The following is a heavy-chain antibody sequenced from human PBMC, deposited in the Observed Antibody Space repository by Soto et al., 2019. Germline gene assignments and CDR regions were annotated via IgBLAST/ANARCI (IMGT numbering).Heavy chain of an antibody. J-gene: IGHJ4*02. CDR1: GDSISSYD. CDR2: LYYGRSA. D-gene: IGHD3-22*01. CDR3: ALRSMSVVPEY. V-gene: IGHV4-59*01. Sequence: QVQLQESGPGLVKPSETLSLTCAVSGDSISSYDCMWIRQPPGKALESIGYLYYGRSANYNPSLKSRVTMSVDTSTNQCSLTLSSMTAADTAVYYCALRSMSVVPEYGGQGTLVSVSS.